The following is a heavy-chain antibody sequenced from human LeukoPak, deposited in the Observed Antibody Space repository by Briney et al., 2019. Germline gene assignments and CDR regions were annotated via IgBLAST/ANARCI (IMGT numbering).Heavy chain of an antibody. CDR2: ISGSGGST. CDR1: GFTFSSYA. Sequence: GGSLRLSCAASGFTFSSYAMSWVRQAPGKGLEWVSAISGSGGSTYYADSVKGRFTISRDNSKDTLYLQMNSLRAEDTAVYYCAKDQRQSGVGQLGIVVAWGQGTLVTVSS. J-gene: IGHJ5*02. V-gene: IGHV3-23*01. CDR3: AKDQRQSGVGQLGIVVA. D-gene: IGHD2-21*01.